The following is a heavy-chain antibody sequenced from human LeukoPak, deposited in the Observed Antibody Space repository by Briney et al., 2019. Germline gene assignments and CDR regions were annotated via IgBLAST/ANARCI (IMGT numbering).Heavy chain of an antibody. CDR1: GYTFTSYG. CDR3: ARARASCSSTSCSNWFDP. D-gene: IGHD2-2*01. Sequence: GASVKVSCKASGYTFTSYGISWVRQAPGQGLEWMGWINPNSGGTNYAQKFQGRVTMTRDTSISTAYMELSRLRSDDTAVYYCARARASCSSTSCSNWFDPWGQGTLVTVSS. CDR2: INPNSGGT. V-gene: IGHV1-2*02. J-gene: IGHJ5*02.